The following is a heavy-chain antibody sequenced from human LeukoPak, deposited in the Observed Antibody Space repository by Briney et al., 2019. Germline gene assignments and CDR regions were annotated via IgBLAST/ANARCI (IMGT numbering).Heavy chain of an antibody. V-gene: IGHV4-34*01. Sequence: PSETLSLTCAVYGGSFSGYYWSWLRQPPGKGLEWIGEINHSGSTNYNPSLKSRVTISVDTSKNQFSLKLSSVTAADTAVYYCARKYYYGSGSQYYMDVWGKGTTVTVSS. CDR1: GGSFSGYY. CDR3: ARKYYYGSGSQYYMDV. D-gene: IGHD3-10*01. CDR2: INHSGST. J-gene: IGHJ6*03.